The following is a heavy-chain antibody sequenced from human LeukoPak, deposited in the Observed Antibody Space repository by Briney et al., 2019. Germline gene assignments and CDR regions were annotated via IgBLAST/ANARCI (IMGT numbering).Heavy chain of an antibody. Sequence: GGSLRLSCAASGFTFSSYSMNWVRQAPGKGLEWVSSISSSSSYIYYADSVKGRFTISRDNAKNSLYLQMNSLRAGDTAVYYCARDHIVVPAALGYWGQGTLVTVSS. CDR1: GFTFSSYS. D-gene: IGHD2-2*01. J-gene: IGHJ4*02. V-gene: IGHV3-21*01. CDR3: ARDHIVVPAALGY. CDR2: ISSSSSYI.